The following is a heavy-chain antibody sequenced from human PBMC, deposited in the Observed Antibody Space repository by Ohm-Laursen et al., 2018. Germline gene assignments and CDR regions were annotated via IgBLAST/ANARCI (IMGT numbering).Heavy chain of an antibody. Sequence: SLRLSCAASGFTFSSYGMHWVRQAPEEGLVWVSRIYTDATSATYADSVKGRFTISRDNAQNTVYLQMNGLRAEDTAVYYCARAEGGFGDRRDWYLDLWGRGTLVTVSS. J-gene: IGHJ2*01. D-gene: IGHD3-10*01. CDR1: GFTFSSYG. CDR3: ARAEGGFGDRRDWYLDL. CDR2: IYTDATSA. V-gene: IGHV3-74*01.